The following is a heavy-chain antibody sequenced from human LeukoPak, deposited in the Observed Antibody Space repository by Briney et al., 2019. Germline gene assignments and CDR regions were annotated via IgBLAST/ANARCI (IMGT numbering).Heavy chain of an antibody. CDR3: ARSRTIAARRAFDI. CDR2: INHSGST. J-gene: IGHJ3*02. V-gene: IGHV4-34*01. D-gene: IGHD6-6*01. CDR1: GGSFSGYY. Sequence: KPSETLSLTCAVYGGSFSGYYWGWIRQPPGKGLEWIGEINHSGSTNYNPSLKSRVTISVDTSKNQFSLKLSSVTAADTAVYYCARSRTIAARRAFDIWGQGTMVTVSS.